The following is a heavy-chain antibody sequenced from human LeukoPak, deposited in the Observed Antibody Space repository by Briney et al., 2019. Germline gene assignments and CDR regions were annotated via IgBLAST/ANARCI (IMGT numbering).Heavy chain of an antibody. V-gene: IGHV4-59*11. CDR2: IYCSGSN. CDR1: GVPLSRQY. D-gene: IGHD6-13*01. J-gene: IGHJ4*02. CDR3: ARTSHPHGSSWLFDY. Sequence: AETLSLPCTVSGVPLSRQYWSCLPQPPGEARVCIGYIYCSGSNNYNPSLKSRVTISVDTSRNQFSLQLSSVTAADTAVYYCARTSHPHGSSWLFDYWGQGTLVTVSS.